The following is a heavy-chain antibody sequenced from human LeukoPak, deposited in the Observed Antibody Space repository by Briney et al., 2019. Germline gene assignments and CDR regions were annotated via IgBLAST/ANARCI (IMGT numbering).Heavy chain of an antibody. D-gene: IGHD2-21*02. Sequence: PSETLSLTCTVPGGSISCYYWSWIRQPPGKGLEWIGYIYYSGSTNYNPSLKSRVTISVDTSKNQFSLKLSSVTAADTAVYYCARHIDSDWGWFDPWGQGTLVTVSS. CDR2: IYYSGST. CDR3: ARHIDSDWGWFDP. J-gene: IGHJ5*02. V-gene: IGHV4-59*08. CDR1: GGSISCYY.